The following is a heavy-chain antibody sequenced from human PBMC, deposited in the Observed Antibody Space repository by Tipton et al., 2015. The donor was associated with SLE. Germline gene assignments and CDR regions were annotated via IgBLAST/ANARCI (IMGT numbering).Heavy chain of an antibody. CDR3: AKGDRYFDY. CDR1: GFTFSSYA. V-gene: IGHV3-30-3*01. CDR2: ISYDGSNK. D-gene: IGHD1-14*01. J-gene: IGHJ4*02. Sequence: RSLRLSCAASGFTFSSYAMHWVRQAPGKGLEWVAVISYDGSNKYYADSVKGRFTISRDNSKNTLYLQMNSLRAEDTAVYYCAKGDRYFDYWGQGTLVTVSS.